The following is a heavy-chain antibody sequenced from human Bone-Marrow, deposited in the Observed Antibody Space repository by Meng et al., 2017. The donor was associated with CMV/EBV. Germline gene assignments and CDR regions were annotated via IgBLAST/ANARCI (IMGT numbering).Heavy chain of an antibody. V-gene: IGHV4-59*01. J-gene: IGHJ4*02. CDR2: IYYSGTT. Sequence: CNVSGGPISSYYWNWVRQPPGKGLEWIGYIYYSGTTNYNPSLESRVAISVDTSKNQFSLNLTSVTAADTAVYYCARSYGISWYYFDYWGQGTLVTVSS. D-gene: IGHD6-13*01. CDR1: GGPISSYY. CDR3: ARSYGISWYYFDY.